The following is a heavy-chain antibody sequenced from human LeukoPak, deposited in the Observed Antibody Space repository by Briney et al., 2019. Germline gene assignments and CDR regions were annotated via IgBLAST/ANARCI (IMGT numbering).Heavy chain of an antibody. Sequence: GGSLRLSCAASGFTFSSYAMHWVRQAPGKGLEWVAVISYDGSNKYYADSVKGRFTISRDNSKNTLYLQMNSLRAEDTAVYYCAKDVWAYYDFWSGPPGFDYWGQGTLVTVSS. CDR3: AKDVWAYYDFWSGPPGFDY. V-gene: IGHV3-30-3*01. CDR2: ISYDGSNK. J-gene: IGHJ4*02. CDR1: GFTFSSYA. D-gene: IGHD3-3*01.